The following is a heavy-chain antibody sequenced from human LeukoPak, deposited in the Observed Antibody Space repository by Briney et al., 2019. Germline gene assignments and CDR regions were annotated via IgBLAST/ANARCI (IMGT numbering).Heavy chain of an antibody. V-gene: IGHV4-39*07. CDR2: IYYSGST. CDR1: GGSISSSSYY. J-gene: IGHJ4*02. CDR3: ARDVSSWLDS. Sequence: PSETLSLTCTVSGGSISSSSYYWGWIRRPPGKGLEWIGSIYYSGSTYYNPSLKSRVTISVDTSKNQFSLKLSSVTAADTAVYYCARDVSSWLDSWGQGTLVTVSS. D-gene: IGHD6-13*01.